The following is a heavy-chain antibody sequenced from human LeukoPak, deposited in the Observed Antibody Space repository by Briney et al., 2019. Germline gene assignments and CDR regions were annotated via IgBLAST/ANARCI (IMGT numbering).Heavy chain of an antibody. CDR3: ARGRLYNWFDP. CDR2: MNPNSGNT. D-gene: IGHD2/OR15-2a*01. J-gene: IGHJ5*02. Sequence: GASVKVPCKASGYTFTSYDINWVRQATGQGLEWMGWMNPNSGNTGYAQKFQGGVTMTRNTSISTAYMGLSSLRSEDTAVYYCARGRLYNWFDPWGQGTLVTVSS. V-gene: IGHV1-8*01. CDR1: GYTFTSYD.